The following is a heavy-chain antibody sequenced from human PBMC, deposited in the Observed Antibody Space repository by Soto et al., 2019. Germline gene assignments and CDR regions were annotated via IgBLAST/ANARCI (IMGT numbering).Heavy chain of an antibody. D-gene: IGHD6-13*01. CDR2: INSSGTT. J-gene: IGHJ4*02. CDR1: GFTFRNYN. Sequence: GGSLRLSCTASGFTFRNYNMNWVRQAPGKGLEWVSDINSSGTTYYADSVKGRFTISRDNPKNTLYLQMNSLRAEDTAVYYCARLVEAAADYWGQGTLVTVSS. CDR3: ARLVEAAADY. V-gene: IGHV3-53*01.